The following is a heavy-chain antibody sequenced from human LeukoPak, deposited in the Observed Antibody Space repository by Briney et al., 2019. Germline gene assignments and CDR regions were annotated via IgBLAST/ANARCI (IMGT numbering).Heavy chain of an antibody. D-gene: IGHD1-26*01. CDR3: VRGEGRGGWFDP. CDR2: INWNGGRT. V-gene: IGHV3-20*04. CDR1: GFTFEDHG. J-gene: IGHJ5*02. Sequence: GGSLSLSCATSGFTFEDHGVSWVRQPPGKGLEWVSRINWNGGRTGYSDSVKGRFTISRDDAKKSVHLQMNSLRVEDTAVYYCVRGEGRGGWFDPWGQGILVTVSS.